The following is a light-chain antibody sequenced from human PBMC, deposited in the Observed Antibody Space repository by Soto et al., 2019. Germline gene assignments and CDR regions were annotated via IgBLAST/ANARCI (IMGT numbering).Light chain of an antibody. Sequence: DIQMTQSPSSLSASVGDRVTITCRASQSISSYLNWYQQKPGKAPKLLIYAASSLQSGVPSRFSGSGSGTDFTLTISSLQPEDCATYYCQQSYSTPIAFGQGTRLEIK. CDR3: QQSYSTPIA. CDR2: AAS. V-gene: IGKV1-39*01. J-gene: IGKJ5*01. CDR1: QSISSY.